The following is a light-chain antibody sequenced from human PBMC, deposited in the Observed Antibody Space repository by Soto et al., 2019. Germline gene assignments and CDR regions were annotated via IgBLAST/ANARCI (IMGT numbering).Light chain of an antibody. CDR3: TSYTRTSSTTYV. V-gene: IGLV2-14*01. J-gene: IGLJ1*01. CDR2: DVS. CDR1: SSDVGGYNY. Sequence: QSVLTQPASVSGSPGQSITISCTGTSSDVGGYNYVSWYQQHPGKAPKLMIYDVSNRPSGVSNRFSGSKSGNTASLTISGLQAEDEADYYCTSYTRTSSTTYVFGTGTKVTVL.